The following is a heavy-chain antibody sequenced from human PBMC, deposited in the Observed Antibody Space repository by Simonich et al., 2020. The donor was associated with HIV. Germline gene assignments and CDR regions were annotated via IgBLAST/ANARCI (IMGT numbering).Heavy chain of an antibody. CDR1: GYTFTNYA. V-gene: IGHV1-18*01. CDR3: ARGQPYFDY. CDR2: VRTFVGDT. J-gene: IGHJ4*02. D-gene: IGHD5-18*01. Sequence: QIQLVQSGAEVKKPGASVKVSCKASGYTFTNYAISWVRQAPGQGLEWMGWVRTFVGDTKYSQTLQGRVTMTTDTSTTTVYMELRSLRSDDTAIYYCARGQPYFDYWGQGTLVTVSS.